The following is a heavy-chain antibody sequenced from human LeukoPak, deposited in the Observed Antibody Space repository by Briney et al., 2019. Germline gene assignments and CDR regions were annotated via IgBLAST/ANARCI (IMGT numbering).Heavy chain of an antibody. CDR1: GFSFSRHQ. CDR2: ISEDGGYTT. V-gene: IGHV3-48*03. D-gene: IGHD5-24*01. CDR3: ARDRRDGYNWDAFDM. Sequence: GRSLRLSCAASGFSFSRHQMDWARQAPGKGLEWVAYISEDGGYTTDYADSVKGRFTVSRDNAKNSLFLQMSGLRAEDTAVYYCARDRRDGYNWDAFDMWGQGTMVTVSS. J-gene: IGHJ3*02.